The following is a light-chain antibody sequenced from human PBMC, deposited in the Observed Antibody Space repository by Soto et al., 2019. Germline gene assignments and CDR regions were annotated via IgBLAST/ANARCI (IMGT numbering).Light chain of an antibody. CDR2: GAS. V-gene: IGKV3-20*01. CDR3: QQYDNWTRT. CDR1: QNVTSNL. J-gene: IGKJ1*01. Sequence: TVLTQSPGTLSLSPGERATLSCRASQNVTSNLLVWYQQHPGQAPRLLIYGASSRTTGIPDRFSGSGSGTDFTLTIRRLEADDFAVYYCQQYDNWTRTFGQGTKVEIK.